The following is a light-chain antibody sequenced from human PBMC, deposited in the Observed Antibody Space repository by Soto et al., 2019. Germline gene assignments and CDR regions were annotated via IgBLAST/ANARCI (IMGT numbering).Light chain of an antibody. Sequence: EIVLTQSPATLSGSPGGRATLSCRASQSVKSSLAWYQQKPGQAPRPIIYDATTRATGIPVRFSGSGSGTEFTLTISSLQSEDVGVYYCQQYDNWPPKTFGGGTKVDIK. J-gene: IGKJ4*01. V-gene: IGKV3-15*01. CDR1: QSVKSS. CDR2: DAT. CDR3: QQYDNWPPKT.